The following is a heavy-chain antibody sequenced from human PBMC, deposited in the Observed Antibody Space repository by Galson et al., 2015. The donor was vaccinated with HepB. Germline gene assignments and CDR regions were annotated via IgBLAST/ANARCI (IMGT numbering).Heavy chain of an antibody. D-gene: IGHD5-12*01. Sequence: SVKVSCKASGGTFSSYTISWVRQAPGQGLEWMGRIIPILGIANYAQKFQGRVTITADKSTSTAYMELSSLRSEDTAVYYCALSYADIVTTIIFDYWGQGTLVTVSS. CDR3: ALSYADIVTTIIFDY. CDR1: GGTFSSYT. CDR2: IIPILGIA. V-gene: IGHV1-69*02. J-gene: IGHJ4*02.